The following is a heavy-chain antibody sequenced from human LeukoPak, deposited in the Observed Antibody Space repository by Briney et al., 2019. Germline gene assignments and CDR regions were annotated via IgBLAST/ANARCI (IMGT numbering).Heavy chain of an antibody. Sequence: PGGSLRLSCAASGFTFSSYAMHWVRQAPGKGLEWVAVISYDGSNKYYADSVKGRFTISRDNSKNTLYLQMKSLRAEDTAVYYCARGPRITMVRGGQWYYYMDVWGKGTTVTISS. CDR2: ISYDGSNK. CDR3: ARGPRITMVRGGQWYYYMDV. D-gene: IGHD3-10*01. CDR1: GFTFSSYA. J-gene: IGHJ6*03. V-gene: IGHV3-30*04.